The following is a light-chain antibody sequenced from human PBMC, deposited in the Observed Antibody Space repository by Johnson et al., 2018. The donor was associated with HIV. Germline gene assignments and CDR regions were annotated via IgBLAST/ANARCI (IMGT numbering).Light chain of an antibody. J-gene: IGLJ1*01. V-gene: IGLV1-51*02. CDR2: ENN. Sequence: QSVLTQPPSVSAAPGQKVTISCSGSSSNIGDNYVSWYQQLPGTAPKLLIYENNKRPSGIPARFSGSKSGPSATLGITGLQTGDAADYYCVTWDSRLSAGGCFGTGTQVTFL. CDR3: VTWDSRLSAGGC. CDR1: SSNIGDNY.